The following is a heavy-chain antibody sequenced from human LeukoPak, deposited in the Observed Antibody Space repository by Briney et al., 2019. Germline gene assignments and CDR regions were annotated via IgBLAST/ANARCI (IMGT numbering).Heavy chain of an antibody. CDR2: ISGSGGST. CDR1: GFTFSSYA. Sequence: GGSLRLSCAASGFTFSSYAMSRVRQAPGKGLEWVSAISGSGGSTYYADSVKGRFTISRDNSKNTLYLQMNSLRAEDTAVYYCAKVGAIVVVTEPLLDSWGQGTLVTVSS. D-gene: IGHD2-21*02. J-gene: IGHJ4*02. CDR3: AKVGAIVVVTEPLLDS. V-gene: IGHV3-23*01.